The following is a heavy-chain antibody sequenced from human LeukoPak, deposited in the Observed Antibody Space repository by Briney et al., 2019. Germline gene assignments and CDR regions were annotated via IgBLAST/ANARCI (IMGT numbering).Heavy chain of an antibody. CDR2: ISYDGSNK. CDR1: GVTFSSYA. J-gene: IGHJ4*02. Sequence: GGSLRLSCAASGVTFSSYAMHWVRQAPGKGLEWVAVISYDGSNKYYADSVKGRFTISRDNSKNTLYLQMNSLRAEDTAVYYCASDSCGRGDYFDYWGQGTLVPVSS. D-gene: IGHD5-18*01. CDR3: ASDSCGRGDYFDY. V-gene: IGHV3-30*04.